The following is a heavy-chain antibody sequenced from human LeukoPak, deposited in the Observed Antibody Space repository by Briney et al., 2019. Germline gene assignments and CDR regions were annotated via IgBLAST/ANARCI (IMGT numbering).Heavy chain of an antibody. D-gene: IGHD3-22*01. V-gene: IGHV5-51*01. Sequence: GESLKISCXGSGYSFTSYWIGWERQMPGKGLEWMGIIYPGDSDTRYSPSFQGQVTISADKSISTAYLQWSSLKASDTAMYYCARHPTMIVVANFDYWGQGTLVTVSS. CDR3: ARHPTMIVVANFDY. CDR1: GYSFTSYW. CDR2: IYPGDSDT. J-gene: IGHJ4*02.